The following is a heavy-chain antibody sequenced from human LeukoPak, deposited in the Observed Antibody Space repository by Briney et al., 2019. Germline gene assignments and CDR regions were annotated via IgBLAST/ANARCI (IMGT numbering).Heavy chain of an antibody. CDR3: ASGPSYDSSGRGFDY. J-gene: IGHJ4*02. CDR1: GYTFSGYY. D-gene: IGHD3-22*01. Sequence: ASVKVSCKASGYTFSGYYMHWVRQAPGQGLVGMGWINPNSGGTHYAQKFEGRVPMTRDTSLSTDYMELRRLRFEDTAVYYCASGPSYDSSGRGFDYWGQGTLVTVSS. V-gene: IGHV1-2*02. CDR2: INPNSGGT.